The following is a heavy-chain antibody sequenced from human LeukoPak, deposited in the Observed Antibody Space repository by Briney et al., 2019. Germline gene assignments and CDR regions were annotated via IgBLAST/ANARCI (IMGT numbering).Heavy chain of an antibody. Sequence: SETLSLTCTVSGYSISSGYYWSWIRQPPGKGLEWIGYIYHSGSTYYNPSLKSRVTISVDRSKNQFSLKLSSVTAADTAVYYCARDSIVVVKDDAFDIWGQGTMVTVSS. D-gene: IGHD3-22*01. J-gene: IGHJ3*02. V-gene: IGHV4-38-2*02. CDR3: ARDSIVVVKDDAFDI. CDR2: IYHSGST. CDR1: GYSISSGYY.